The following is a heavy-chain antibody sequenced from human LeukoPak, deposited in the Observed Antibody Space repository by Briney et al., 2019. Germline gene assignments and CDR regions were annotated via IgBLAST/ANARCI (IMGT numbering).Heavy chain of an antibody. CDR3: ARDTFYSSGVYGLDV. CDR2: IYYDGSNK. CDR1: GFIFSSYG. J-gene: IGHJ6*02. D-gene: IGHD3-22*01. V-gene: IGHV3-33*01. Sequence: GGSLRLSCAASGFIFSSYGMHWVRQAPGKGLEWVAVIYYDGSNKYYADSVRGRFTISRDNSKNTLFLQMSSLRAEDTAVYYCARDTFYSSGVYGLDVWGQGTTVTVAS.